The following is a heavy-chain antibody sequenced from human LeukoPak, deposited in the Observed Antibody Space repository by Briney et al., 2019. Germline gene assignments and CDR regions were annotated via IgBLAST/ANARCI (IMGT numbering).Heavy chain of an antibody. CDR1: GFTFSSYA. D-gene: IGHD2-15*01. Sequence: QPGSSLRLSCAASGFTFSSYAMHWVRQAPGKGLEWVAVISYDGSNKYYADSVKGRSTISRDNSKNTLYLQMNSLRAEDTAVYYCARGVGFSHDAFDIWGQGTMVTVSS. V-gene: IGHV3-30-3*01. CDR3: ARGVGFSHDAFDI. CDR2: ISYDGSNK. J-gene: IGHJ3*02.